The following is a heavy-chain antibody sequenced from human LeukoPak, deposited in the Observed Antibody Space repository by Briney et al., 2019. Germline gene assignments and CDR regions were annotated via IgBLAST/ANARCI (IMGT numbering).Heavy chain of an antibody. Sequence: GGSLRLSCAASGFTFRRYWMGWVRQAPGKGLEWVANIKEDGSEKFYVDSVEGRFTISRDNAKNSLYLQMHSLTDEDTAVYYCARTIIGSAGLDYWGQGTLVTVSS. CDR1: GFTFRRYW. CDR2: IKEDGSEK. J-gene: IGHJ4*02. D-gene: IGHD6-13*01. V-gene: IGHV3-7*01. CDR3: ARTIIGSAGLDY.